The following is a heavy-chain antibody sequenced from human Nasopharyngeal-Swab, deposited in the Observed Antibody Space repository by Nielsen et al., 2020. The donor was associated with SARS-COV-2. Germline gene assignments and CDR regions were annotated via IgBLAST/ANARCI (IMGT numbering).Heavy chain of an antibody. Sequence: GESLKISCAASGFTFSSYAMHWVRQAPGKGLEWVAVISYDGSNKYYADSVKGRFTISRDNSKNTLYLQMNSLRAEDTAVYYCAREADEGLGYFDYWGQGTLVTVSS. CDR2: ISYDGSNK. CDR3: AREADEGLGYFDY. CDR1: GFTFSSYA. J-gene: IGHJ4*02. D-gene: IGHD3-16*01. V-gene: IGHV3-30-3*01.